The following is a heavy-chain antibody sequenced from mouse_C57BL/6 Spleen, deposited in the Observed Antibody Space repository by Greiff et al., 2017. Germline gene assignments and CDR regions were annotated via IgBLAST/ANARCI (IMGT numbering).Heavy chain of an antibody. CDR2: IWTGGCT. V-gene: IGHV2-9-1*01. Sequence: VKLMESGPGLVAPSQSLSITCTVSGFSLTSYAISWVRQPPGKGLEWLGVIWTGGCTNYNSALKSRLSISKDNSKSQVFLKMNSLQTDDTARYYCARNRDYGGYFDVWGTGTTVTVSS. CDR1: GFSLTSYA. D-gene: IGHD2-4*01. CDR3: ARNRDYGGYFDV. J-gene: IGHJ1*03.